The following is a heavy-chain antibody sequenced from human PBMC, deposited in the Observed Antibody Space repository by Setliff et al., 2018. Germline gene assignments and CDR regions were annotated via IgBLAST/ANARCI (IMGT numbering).Heavy chain of an antibody. CDR3: AKERYFDWFFEN. V-gene: IGHV4-61*02. CDR2: IHASGSP. CDR1: GGSITSGAFY. D-gene: IGHD3-9*01. J-gene: IGHJ4*02. Sequence: SETLSLTCTVAGGSITSGAFYWSWIRQPAGERPEWIGRIHASGSPSYNPSLEGRVTIALDRSTNQFSLNLNSVTAADTAVYYCAKERYFDWFFENWGQGTLVTVSS.